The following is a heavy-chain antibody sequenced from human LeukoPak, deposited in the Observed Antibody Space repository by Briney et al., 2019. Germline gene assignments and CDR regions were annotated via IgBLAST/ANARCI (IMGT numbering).Heavy chain of an antibody. Sequence: SETLSLTCTDSGGSISSYYWSWIRQPAGKGLEWIGRIYISGSGSTNYNPSLKSRVTMSVDTSKNQFSLKLSSVTAADTAVYYCARDKRVAVAGTYIYYYYMDVWGNGTTVTISS. CDR2: IYISGSGST. V-gene: IGHV4-4*07. D-gene: IGHD6-19*01. CDR3: ARDKRVAVAGTYIYYYYMDV. J-gene: IGHJ6*03. CDR1: GGSISSYY.